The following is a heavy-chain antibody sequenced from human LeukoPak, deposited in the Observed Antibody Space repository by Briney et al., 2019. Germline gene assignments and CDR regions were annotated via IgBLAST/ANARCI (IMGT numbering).Heavy chain of an antibody. CDR2: INPDSGGT. CDR1: IYTFTGYY. Sequence: ASVKVSCKASIYTFTGYYMHWVRQAPGHGLEWMGWINPDSGGTNYAQKFQGRVTMTRDTSISTIYMNLRRLTSDDTAVYYCAGGSGYYFFDYWGQGALVTVSS. D-gene: IGHD5-12*01. J-gene: IGHJ4*02. CDR3: AGGSGYYFFDY. V-gene: IGHV1-2*02.